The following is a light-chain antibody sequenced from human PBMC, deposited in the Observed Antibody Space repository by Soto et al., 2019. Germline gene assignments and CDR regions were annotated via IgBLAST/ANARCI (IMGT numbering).Light chain of an antibody. V-gene: IGKV3-15*01. CDR3: QQYNNWPRT. CDR2: GAS. CDR1: QSVSSN. J-gene: IGKJ4*02. Sequence: TLSPAPLAVSPGDRATLSCRASQSVSSNLAWYQQKPGQAPRLLIYGASTRATGIPARFSGSGSGTEFTLTINCLQSEDFAVYYCQQYNNWPRTVGEGSKVDNK.